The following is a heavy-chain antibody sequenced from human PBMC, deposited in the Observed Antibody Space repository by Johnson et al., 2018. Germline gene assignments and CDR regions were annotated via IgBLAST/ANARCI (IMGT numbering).Heavy chain of an antibody. CDR3: AREGVGYHSTMCCAWGHDYFYYMDV. CDR1: GFIVSSNY. CDR2: IYAGGGT. D-gene: IGHD2/OR15-2a*01. J-gene: IGHJ6*03. V-gene: IGHV3-66*02. Sequence: VQLVESGGDLVQPGGSLRLSCAASGFIVSSNYMSWVRQAPGKGLEWVSIIYAGGGTYYTDSVKGRFTISRDNSKNTVYLKMNGLRADDTAVYYCAREGVGYHSTMCCAWGHDYFYYMDVWGKGTTVTVAS.